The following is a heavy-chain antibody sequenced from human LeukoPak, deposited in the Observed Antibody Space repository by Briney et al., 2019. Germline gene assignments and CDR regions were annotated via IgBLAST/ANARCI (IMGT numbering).Heavy chain of an antibody. CDR3: VRVFLSYSGYDWHFDY. J-gene: IGHJ4*02. Sequence: SQTLSLTCAISGDSVSSNSAAWNWIRQSPSRGLEWLGRTYYRSRWYNHYAESMKSRITINPDTSKNQFSLQLNSVTPEDTAVYYCVRVFLSYSGYDWHFDYWGQGTLVTVSS. CDR1: GDSVSSNSAA. D-gene: IGHD5-12*01. V-gene: IGHV6-1*01. CDR2: TYYRSRWYN.